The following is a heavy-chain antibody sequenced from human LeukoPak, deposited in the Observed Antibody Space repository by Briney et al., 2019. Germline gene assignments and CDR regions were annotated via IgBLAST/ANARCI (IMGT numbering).Heavy chain of an antibody. Sequence: ASVKVSCKASGYTFTSYYMHWVRQAPGQGLEWMGIINPSGGSTSYAQKFQGRVTMARDTSISTAYMELSRLRSDDTAVYYCARDHGSSGQNRRGLDYWGQGTLVTVSS. CDR2: INPSGGST. CDR1: GYTFTSYY. D-gene: IGHD6-19*01. CDR3: ARDHGSSGQNRRGLDY. V-gene: IGHV1-46*01. J-gene: IGHJ4*02.